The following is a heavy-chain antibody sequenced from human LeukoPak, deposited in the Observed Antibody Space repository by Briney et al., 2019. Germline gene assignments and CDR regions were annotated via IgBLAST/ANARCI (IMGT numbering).Heavy chain of an antibody. Sequence: PGGSLRLSCAASGFTFSSYAMSWVRQAPGKGLEWVSSISSSSSYIYYADSVKGRFTISRDNAKNSLYLQMNSLRAGDTAVYYCARRPEDSSRGAFDIWGQGTMVTVSS. CDR3: ARRPEDSSRGAFDI. CDR1: GFTFSSYA. D-gene: IGHD6-13*01. V-gene: IGHV3-21*01. CDR2: ISSSSSYI. J-gene: IGHJ3*02.